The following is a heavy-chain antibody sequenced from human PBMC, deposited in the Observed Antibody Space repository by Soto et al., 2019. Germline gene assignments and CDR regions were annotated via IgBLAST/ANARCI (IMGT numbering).Heavy chain of an antibody. CDR3: ARELRYFDWLLADPIYYYYYGMDV. V-gene: IGHV3-48*02. J-gene: IGHJ6*02. CDR2: ISSSSSTI. D-gene: IGHD3-9*01. Sequence: EVQLVESGGGSVQPGGSLRLSCAASGFTFSSYSMNWVRQAPGKGLEWVSYISSSSSTIYYADSVKGRFTISRDNAKNSLYLQMNSLRDEDTAVYYCARELRYFDWLLADPIYYYYYGMDVWGQGTTVTVSS. CDR1: GFTFSSYS.